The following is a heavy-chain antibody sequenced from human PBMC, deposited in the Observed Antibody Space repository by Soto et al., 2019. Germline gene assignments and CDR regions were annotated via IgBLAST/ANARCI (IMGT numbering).Heavy chain of an antibody. Sequence: SETLSLTCTVSGGSISSYYWSWIRQPPGKGLEWIGYIYYSGSTNYNPSLKSRVTISEDTSKNQFSLKLSSVTAADTAVYYCARADDIDYYGSGSYFDYWGQGTLVTVSS. J-gene: IGHJ4*02. D-gene: IGHD3-10*01. V-gene: IGHV4-59*08. CDR3: ARADDIDYYGSGSYFDY. CDR1: GGSISSYY. CDR2: IYYSGST.